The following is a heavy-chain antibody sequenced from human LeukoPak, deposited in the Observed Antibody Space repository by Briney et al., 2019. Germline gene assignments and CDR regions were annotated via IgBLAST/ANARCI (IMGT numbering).Heavy chain of an antibody. CDR1: GFTLSSYW. V-gene: IGHV3-74*01. CDR2: ISSDGSST. J-gene: IGHJ4*02. Sequence: GGSLRLSCAASGFTLSSYWMHWVRQAPGKGLVWVSRISSDGSSTSYADSVKGRFTISRDIAKNTLYLQMNSLTAEDTAVYYCARDDYGLDYWGQGTLVTVSS. D-gene: IGHD4-17*01. CDR3: ARDDYGLDY.